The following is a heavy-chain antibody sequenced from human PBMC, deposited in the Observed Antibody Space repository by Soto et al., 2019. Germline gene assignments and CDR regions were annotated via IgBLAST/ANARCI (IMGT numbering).Heavy chain of an antibody. Sequence: ASVKVSCKASGYTFTSYAMHWVRQAPGQRLEWMGWINAGNGNTKYSQKFQGRVTITRDTSASTAYMELSSLRSEDTAVYYCARASYPKEKERTRIAARSFDYWGQGTLVTVSS. J-gene: IGHJ4*02. CDR2: INAGNGNT. D-gene: IGHD6-6*01. V-gene: IGHV1-3*01. CDR1: GYTFTSYA. CDR3: ARASYPKEKERTRIAARSFDY.